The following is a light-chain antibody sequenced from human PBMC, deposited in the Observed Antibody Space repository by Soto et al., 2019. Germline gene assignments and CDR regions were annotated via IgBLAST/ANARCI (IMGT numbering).Light chain of an antibody. V-gene: IGKV3-11*01. CDR2: ATS. CDR3: QPRYNWPVT. Sequence: EIVLTQYPATLSLSPGERYTLSCMASQSITNYLDWYQQKPGQAPRILIYATSNRATGIPARFSGSGYGKDFTLNISSLEPEDFSVYYCQPRYNWPVTVGPVTRLEIK. J-gene: IGKJ5*01. CDR1: QSITNY.